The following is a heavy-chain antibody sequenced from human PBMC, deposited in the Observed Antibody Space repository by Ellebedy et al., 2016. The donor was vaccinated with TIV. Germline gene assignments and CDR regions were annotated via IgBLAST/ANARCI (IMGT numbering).Heavy chain of an antibody. V-gene: IGHV4-39*01. CDR3: ARHANDYVWGSYRFDY. CDR2: INHSGST. J-gene: IGHJ4*02. Sequence: MPSETLSLTCTVSGGSISSSSYYWSWIRQPPGKGLEWIGEINHSGSTNYNPSLKSRVTISVDTSKNQFSLKLSSVTAADTAVYYCARHANDYVWGSYRFDYWGQGTLVTVSS. CDR1: GGSISSSSYY. D-gene: IGHD3-16*02.